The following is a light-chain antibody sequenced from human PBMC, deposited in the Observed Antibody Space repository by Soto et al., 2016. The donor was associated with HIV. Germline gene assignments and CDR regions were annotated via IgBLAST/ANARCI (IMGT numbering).Light chain of an antibody. CDR3: QQYMSFPRT. V-gene: IGKV1-5*03. CDR1: QSINNW. J-gene: IGKJ1*01. Sequence: DIQMTQSPSTLSASMGDRITITCRASQSINNWLAWYQQQPGKAPKLLISMASSVENGVPSRFSGSGSGTDFTLSITSLQPADFATYYCQQYMSFPRTFGQGDHGR. CDR2: MAS.